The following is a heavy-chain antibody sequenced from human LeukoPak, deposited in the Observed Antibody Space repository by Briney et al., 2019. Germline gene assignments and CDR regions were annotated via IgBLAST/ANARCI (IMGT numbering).Heavy chain of an antibody. Sequence: GRSLRLSCAASGFTFSSYAMSWVRQAPGKGLEWVSAISGSGGSTYYADSVKGRFTISRDNSKNTLYLQMNSLRAEDTAIYYCAKLVGVIPDDYWGQGTLVSVSS. CDR3: AKLVGVIPDDY. V-gene: IGHV3-23*01. CDR1: GFTFSSYA. D-gene: IGHD3-10*01. J-gene: IGHJ4*02. CDR2: ISGSGGST.